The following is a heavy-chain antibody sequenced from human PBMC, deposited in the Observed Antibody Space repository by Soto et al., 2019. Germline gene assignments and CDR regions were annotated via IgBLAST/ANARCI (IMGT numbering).Heavy chain of an antibody. CDR3: AQRGATSSAWGY. D-gene: IGHD7-27*01. Sequence: QITLKESGPTVVKPTQTLTLTCTFTEFSLSTSEVGVVWVRQPPGKALEWLALIYWDDDKRYSPSLKSRVTITKDAPKKQGALTLANVEATDTATYFCAQRGATSSAWGYWGKGTQVTVPP. CDR1: EFSLSTSEVG. CDR2: IYWDDDK. V-gene: IGHV2-5*02. J-gene: IGHJ4*02.